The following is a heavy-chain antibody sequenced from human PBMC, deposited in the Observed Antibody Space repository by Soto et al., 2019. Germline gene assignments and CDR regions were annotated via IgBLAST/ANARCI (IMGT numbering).Heavy chain of an antibody. CDR1: GYTFTSYG. J-gene: IGHJ4*02. V-gene: IGHV1-18*01. Sequence: GASVKVSCKASGYTFTSYGISWVRQAPGQGLEWMGWISAYNGNTNYAQKFQGRVTLTRNTSINTAYIELSSLTSDDTAVYYCATSGGGWYLYWGQGTLVTVSS. CDR3: ATSGGGWYLY. CDR2: ISAYNGNT. D-gene: IGHD6-19*01.